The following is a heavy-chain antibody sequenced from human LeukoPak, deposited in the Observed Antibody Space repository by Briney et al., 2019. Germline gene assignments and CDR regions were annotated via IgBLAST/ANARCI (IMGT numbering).Heavy chain of an antibody. CDR2: INPSGGST. Sequence: ASVKVSYKASGYTFTGYYMHWVRQAPGQGLEWMGIINPSGGSTSYAQKFQGRVTMTRDTSTSTVYMELSSLRSEDTAVYYCARVAAAGNWFDPWGQGTLVTVSS. CDR1: GYTFTGYY. J-gene: IGHJ5*02. V-gene: IGHV1-46*01. CDR3: ARVAAAGNWFDP. D-gene: IGHD6-13*01.